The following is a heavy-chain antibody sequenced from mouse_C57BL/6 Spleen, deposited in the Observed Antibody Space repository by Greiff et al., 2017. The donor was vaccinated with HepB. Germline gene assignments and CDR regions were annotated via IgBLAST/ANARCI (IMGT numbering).Heavy chain of an antibody. J-gene: IGHJ4*01. CDR2: IHPNSGST. Sequence: VQLQQPGAELVKPGASVKLSCKASGYTFTSYWMHWVKQRPGQGLEWIGMIHPNSGSTNYNEKFKSKATLTVDKSSSTAYMQLSSLTSEDSAVYYCATSGLRRGDYYAMDYWGQGTSVTVSS. CDR1: GYTFTSYW. CDR3: ATSGLRRGDYYAMDY. D-gene: IGHD2-4*01. V-gene: IGHV1-64*01.